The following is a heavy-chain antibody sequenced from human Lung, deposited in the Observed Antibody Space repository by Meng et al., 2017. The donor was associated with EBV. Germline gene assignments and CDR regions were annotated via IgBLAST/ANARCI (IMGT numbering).Heavy chain of an antibody. Sequence: GQLLRFGAEVKKPGSSVKVSCRTSGGTFRSDAVSWVRQAPGQGLEWMGGLIPMVGAPHYAQKFQGRVTIIADESTSTHSMELNSLRSEDTAMYYCASESGRGFTPDYWGQGTLVTVSS. J-gene: IGHJ4*02. CDR1: GGTFRSDA. D-gene: IGHD3-10*01. CDR2: LIPMVGAP. CDR3: ASESGRGFTPDY. V-gene: IGHV1-69*01.